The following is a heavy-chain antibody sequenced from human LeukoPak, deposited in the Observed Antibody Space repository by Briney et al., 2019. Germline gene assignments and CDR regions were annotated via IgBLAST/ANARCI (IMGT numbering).Heavy chain of an antibody. CDR2: FDPEDGET. CDR3: ATPAWVANNYYYYGMDV. V-gene: IGHV1-24*01. CDR1: GYTLTELS. J-gene: IGHJ6*02. D-gene: IGHD1-26*01. Sequence: ASVKVSCKVSGYTLTELSMHWVRQAPGKGLEWMGGFDPEDGETIYAQKFQGRVTMTEDTSTDTAYMELSSLRSEDTAVYYCATPAWVANNYYYYGMDVWGQGTTVTVSS.